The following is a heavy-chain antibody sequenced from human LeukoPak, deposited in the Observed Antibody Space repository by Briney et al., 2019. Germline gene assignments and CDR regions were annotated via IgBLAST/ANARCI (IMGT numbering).Heavy chain of an antibody. D-gene: IGHD4-23*01. Sequence: GASVKVSCKPSGGTFSTYLFSWVRQAPGQGLEWMGGIIPSFSTADYAQKFQGRVTISADESAKTVYMDLTDLRSEDTALYYCARDLGRRWLTPLDYWGQGTLVTVSS. CDR3: ARDLGRRWLTPLDY. CDR1: GGTFSTYL. CDR2: IIPSFSTA. V-gene: IGHV1-69*01. J-gene: IGHJ4*02.